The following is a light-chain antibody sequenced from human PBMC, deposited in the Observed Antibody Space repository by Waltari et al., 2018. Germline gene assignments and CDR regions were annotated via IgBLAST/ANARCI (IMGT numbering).Light chain of an antibody. CDR3: MQGTHWPYT. J-gene: IGKJ2*01. V-gene: IGKV2-30*01. CDR2: KVS. Sequence: DVVMTQSPLSLPVTLGQPASISCRSSQSLVYSAGNPSLNWFHQRPGQSPRRLSYKVSNRDSGVPDRFSGSGSGTDFTLKISRVEAEDVGVYYCMQGTHWPYTFGQGTKLEIK. CDR1: QSLVYSAGNPS.